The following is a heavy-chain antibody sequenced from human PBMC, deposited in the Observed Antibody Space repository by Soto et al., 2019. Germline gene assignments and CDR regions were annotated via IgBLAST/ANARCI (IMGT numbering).Heavy chain of an antibody. CDR3: AVKDGYSWFGP. J-gene: IGHJ5*02. V-gene: IGHV4-4*02. CDR1: GGSISTNKW. CDR2: IHHSGSI. Sequence: KASETLSLTCAVSGGSISTNKWWSWVRQPPGKGLEWIGEIHHSGSINYNPSLKSRVTISIDKSKKQFSLKLNSVTAADTAVYYCAVKDGYSWFGPWGQGTLVTVSS.